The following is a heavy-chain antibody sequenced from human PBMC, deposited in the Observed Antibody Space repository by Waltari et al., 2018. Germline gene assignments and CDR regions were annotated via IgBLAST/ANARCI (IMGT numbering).Heavy chain of an antibody. D-gene: IGHD3-10*01. CDR1: GFKFSNSA. V-gene: IGHV3-23*01. CDR2: ISDSGVVR. J-gene: IGHJ1*01. Sequence: EVQLLESGGGLAPPGGSLRLSCVASGFKFSNSAMSWVRQAPGKGLEWVAGISDSGVVRNYADSVKGRLTVSRDNSINTVFLQINSLTAEDTAIYYCARHLYGIDYLELDTWGRGTLVAVSS. CDR3: ARHLYGIDYLELDT.